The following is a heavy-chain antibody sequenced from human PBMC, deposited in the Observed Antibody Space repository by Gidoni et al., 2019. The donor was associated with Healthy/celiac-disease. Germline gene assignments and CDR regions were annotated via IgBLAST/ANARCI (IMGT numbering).Heavy chain of an antibody. Sequence: QVQLVQSGAEVKKPGASVKLSCKASGYTFTSYVINWVRQATGQGLEWMGWMNPNSGNTGYAQKFQGRVTMTRNTSISTAYMELSSLRSEDTAVYYCARGPGYYDFWSGYLGYYYGMDVWGQGTTVTVSS. CDR1: GYTFTSYV. D-gene: IGHD3-3*01. CDR3: ARGPGYYDFWSGYLGYYYGMDV. J-gene: IGHJ6*02. V-gene: IGHV1-8*01. CDR2: MNPNSGNT.